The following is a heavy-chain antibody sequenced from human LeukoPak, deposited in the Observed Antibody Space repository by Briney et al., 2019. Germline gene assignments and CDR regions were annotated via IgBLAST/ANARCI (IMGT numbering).Heavy chain of an antibody. CDR3: AKDTSFRIQLFVFDY. CDR1: GFTFDDYT. D-gene: IGHD5-18*01. Sequence: PGGSLRLSCAASGFTFDDYTMHWVRQAPGKGLEWVSLISWDGGSTYYADSVKGRFTISRDNSKNSLYLQMNSLRAEDTALYYCAKDTSFRIQLFVFDYWGQGTLVTVSS. J-gene: IGHJ4*02. CDR2: ISWDGGST. V-gene: IGHV3-43D*03.